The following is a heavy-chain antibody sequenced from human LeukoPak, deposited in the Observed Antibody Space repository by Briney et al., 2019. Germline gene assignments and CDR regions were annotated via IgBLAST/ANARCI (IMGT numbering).Heavy chain of an antibody. CDR2: ISYDGSNK. D-gene: IGHD1-1*01. V-gene: IGHV3-30*01. J-gene: IGHJ5*02. CDR3: ARGQLKRLERRAGGNWFDP. Sequence: PGRSLRLSCAASGFTFSSYAMHWVCQAPGKGLEWVAVISYDGSNKYYADSVKGRFTISRDNSKNTLYLQMNSLRAEDTAVYYCARGQLKRLERRAGGNWFDPWGQGTLVTVSS. CDR1: GFTFSSYA.